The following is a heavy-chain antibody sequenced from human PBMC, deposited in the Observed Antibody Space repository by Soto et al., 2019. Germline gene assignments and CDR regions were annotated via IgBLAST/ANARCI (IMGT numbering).Heavy chain of an antibody. CDR1: GVSISSGGYY. J-gene: IGHJ6*02. Sequence: PSETLSLTCTVSGVSISSGGYYWSWIRQHPGKGLEWIGYIYYSGSTYYNPSLKSRVTISVDTSKNQFSMKLSSVTAADTAVYYCARALVDIVATSSGGSPHGMDVWGQGTTVTAP. D-gene: IGHD5-12*01. V-gene: IGHV4-31*03. CDR2: IYYSGST. CDR3: ARALVDIVATSSGGSPHGMDV.